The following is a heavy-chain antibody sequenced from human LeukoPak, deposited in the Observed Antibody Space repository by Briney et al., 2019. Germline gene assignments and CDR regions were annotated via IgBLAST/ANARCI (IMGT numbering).Heavy chain of an antibody. Sequence: GGSLRLSCAASGFSFRSYWMHWVRQLPGKGLVWVSRISSDGNTTGYADSVKGRFTISRDNAKNTLFLQMNSLRAEDTAVYYCVRSGYYFDSSGYYMADYWGQGTPVTVSS. V-gene: IGHV3-74*01. J-gene: IGHJ4*02. CDR3: VRSGYYFDSSGYYMADY. D-gene: IGHD3-22*01. CDR1: GFSFRSYW. CDR2: ISSDGNTT.